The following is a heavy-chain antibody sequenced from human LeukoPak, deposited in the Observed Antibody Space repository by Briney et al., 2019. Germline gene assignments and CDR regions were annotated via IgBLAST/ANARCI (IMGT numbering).Heavy chain of an antibody. D-gene: IGHD6-19*01. CDR1: GFTFSSYA. V-gene: IGHV3-30*04. J-gene: IGHJ3*02. CDR3: ARDGRAVAGNGGVDAFDI. CDR2: ISYDGSKN. Sequence: GESLSLSCAASGFTFSSYAIHCLRQARDKGLEWVAVISYDGSKNYYAGSVKGRFTISRDNSKNTLYLQMNSLRVEDTAVYYCARDGRAVAGNGGVDAFDIWGQGTMVTVSS.